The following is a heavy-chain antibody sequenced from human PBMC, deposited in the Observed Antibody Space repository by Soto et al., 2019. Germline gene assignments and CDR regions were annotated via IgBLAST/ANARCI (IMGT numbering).Heavy chain of an antibody. J-gene: IGHJ6*02. CDR1: AFTFSSHW. CDR2: IRQDGDEK. D-gene: IGHD6-13*01. Sequence: EAQLVESGGGLVQPGGSLRLSGAASAFTFSSHWMSWVRQAPGKGLEWVANIRQDGDEKYYVDSVKGRFTISRDNAKNSLYLQMNSLRAEDTAVYYCARAPYSRSTQYWYYNYGMDVWGQGTTVTVSS. CDR3: ARAPYSRSTQYWYYNYGMDV. V-gene: IGHV3-7*03.